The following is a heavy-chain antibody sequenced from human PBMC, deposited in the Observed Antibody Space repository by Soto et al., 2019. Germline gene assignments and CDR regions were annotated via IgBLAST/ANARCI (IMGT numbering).Heavy chain of an antibody. V-gene: IGHV3-48*01. CDR2: ISSSSNTI. CDR1: GFTFSSYS. J-gene: IGHJ3*02. CDR3: ASENPTRGGGAFDI. D-gene: IGHD3-16*01. Sequence: EVQLVESGGGLVQPRGSLRLSCAASGFTFSSYSMNWVRQAPGKGLEWVSYISSSSNTIYYADSVKGRFTISRDNAKNSLYLQMNSLRAEDTAVYHCASENPTRGGGAFDIWGQGTMVTVSS.